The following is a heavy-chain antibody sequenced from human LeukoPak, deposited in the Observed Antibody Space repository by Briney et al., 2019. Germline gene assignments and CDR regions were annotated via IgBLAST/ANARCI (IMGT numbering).Heavy chain of an antibody. D-gene: IGHD6-13*01. J-gene: IGHJ3*02. CDR2: ISAYNGNT. Sequence: ASVKVSCRASGYTFTSYAISWVRQAPGQGLEWMGWISAYNGNTNYAQKLQGRVTMTTDTSTSTAYMELRSPRSDDTAVYYCARENQQLNAFDIWGQGTMVTVST. CDR1: GYTFTSYA. CDR3: ARENQQLNAFDI. V-gene: IGHV1-18*01.